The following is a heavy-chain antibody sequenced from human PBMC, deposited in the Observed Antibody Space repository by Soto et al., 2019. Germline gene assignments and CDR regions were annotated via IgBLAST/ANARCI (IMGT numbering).Heavy chain of an antibody. CDR2: ISGSGGST. CDR3: AKDTGIYCSGGSCYLGPSEY. D-gene: IGHD2-15*01. V-gene: IGHV3-23*01. J-gene: IGHJ4*02. CDR1: GFTFSSYA. Sequence: EVQLLESGGGLVQPGGSLRLSCAASGFTFSSYAMSWVRQAPGKGLEWVSAISGSGGSTYYADSVKGRFTISRDNSKNTLYLQMNSLRAEDTAVYYCAKDTGIYCSGGSCYLGPSEYWGQGTLVTVSS.